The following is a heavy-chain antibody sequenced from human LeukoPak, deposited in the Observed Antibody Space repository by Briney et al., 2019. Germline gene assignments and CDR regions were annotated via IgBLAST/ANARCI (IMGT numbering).Heavy chain of an antibody. D-gene: IGHD1-26*01. J-gene: IGHJ4*02. CDR2: MSYTGSEST. V-gene: IGHV4-4*08. CDR1: GGSVTNHD. Sequence: SETLSLTCTVSGGSVTNHDRAWIRQPPGKGLEWIGYMSYTGSESTHYSPSLESRVTISVDTSKNQFSLKLNSVVAADTAVYYCASGPWELDFWGQGILVTVSS. CDR3: ASGPWELDF.